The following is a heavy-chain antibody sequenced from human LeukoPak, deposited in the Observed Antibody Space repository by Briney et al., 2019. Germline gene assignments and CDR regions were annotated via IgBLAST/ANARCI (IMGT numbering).Heavy chain of an antibody. D-gene: IGHD3-10*01. CDR1: GFTFSSYA. CDR3: AKGIWFGEVEGDFDY. V-gene: IGHV3-23*01. CDR2: ISGSGGST. J-gene: IGHJ4*02. Sequence: GGSLRLSCAASGFTFSSYAMSWVRQAPGKGLEWVSAISGSGGSTYYADSVKGRFTISRDNSKNTPYLQMNSLRAEDTAVYYCAKGIWFGEVEGDFDYWGQGTLVTVSS.